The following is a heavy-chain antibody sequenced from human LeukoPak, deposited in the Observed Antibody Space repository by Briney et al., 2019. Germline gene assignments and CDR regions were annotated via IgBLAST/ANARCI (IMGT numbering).Heavy chain of an antibody. CDR2: ISYDGSNK. CDR3: AKGGSGSYWSYGMDV. J-gene: IGHJ6*02. D-gene: IGHD3-10*01. V-gene: IGHV3-30-3*01. Sequence: GGSLRLSCAASGFTFSSYAMHWVRQAPGKGLEWVAVISYDGSNKYYADSVKDRFTISRDNSKNTLYLQMNSLRAEDTAVYYCAKGGSGSYWSYGMDVWGQGTTVTVSS. CDR1: GFTFSSYA.